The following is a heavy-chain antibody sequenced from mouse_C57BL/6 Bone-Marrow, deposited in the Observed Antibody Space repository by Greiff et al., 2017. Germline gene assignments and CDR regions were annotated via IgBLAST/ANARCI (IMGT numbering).Heavy chain of an antibody. CDR2: INSDGGST. V-gene: IGHV5-2*03. Sequence: EVKLVESGGGLVQPGASLKLSCESNEYEFPSHDMSWVRKTPGKRLELVAAINSDGGSTYYPDTMERRFIISRDNTKKTLYLQMSSLRSEDTALYYCARHYYDYDHDGDWYFDVWGTGTTVTVSS. D-gene: IGHD2-4*01. CDR3: ARHYYDYDHDGDWYFDV. J-gene: IGHJ1*03. CDR1: EYEFPSHD.